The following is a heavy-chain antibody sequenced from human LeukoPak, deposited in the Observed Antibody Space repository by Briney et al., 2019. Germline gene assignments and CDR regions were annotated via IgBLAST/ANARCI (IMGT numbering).Heavy chain of an antibody. Sequence: GGSLRLSCAASGFTVSSNYMSWVRQAPGKGLEWVSAISGSGGSTYYADSVKGRFTISRDNSKNTLYLQMNSLRAEDTAVYYCAKDRGVTFFDYWGQGTLVTVSS. CDR2: ISGSGGST. J-gene: IGHJ4*02. CDR3: AKDRGVTFFDY. V-gene: IGHV3-23*01. CDR1: GFTVSSNY. D-gene: IGHD2-21*02.